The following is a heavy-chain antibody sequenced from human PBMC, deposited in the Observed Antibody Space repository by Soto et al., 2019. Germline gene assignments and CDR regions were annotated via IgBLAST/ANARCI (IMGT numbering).Heavy chain of an antibody. CDR3: ARGFDFWSALPDYYYYYMDV. Sequence: PGGSLRLSCAASGFTFSSYAMHWVRQAPGKGLEYVSAISSNGGSTYYANSVEGRFTISRDNSKNTLYLQMGSLRAEDMAVYYCARGFDFWSALPDYYYYYMDVWGKGTTVTVSS. CDR1: GFTFSSYA. J-gene: IGHJ6*03. CDR2: ISSNGGST. V-gene: IGHV3-64*01. D-gene: IGHD3-3*01.